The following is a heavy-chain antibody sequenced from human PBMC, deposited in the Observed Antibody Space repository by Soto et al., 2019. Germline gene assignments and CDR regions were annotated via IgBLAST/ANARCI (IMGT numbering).Heavy chain of an antibody. D-gene: IGHD5-12*01. CDR3: ARDSRVATGAWFDP. J-gene: IGHJ5*02. Sequence: SETLSLTCTVSGGSISSGGYYWSWIRQHPGKGLEWIGYIYYSGSTYYNPSLKSRVTISVDTSKNQFSLKLSSVTAADTAVYYCARDSRVATGAWFDPWGQGTLVTVSS. CDR2: IYYSGST. V-gene: IGHV4-31*03. CDR1: GGSISSGGYY.